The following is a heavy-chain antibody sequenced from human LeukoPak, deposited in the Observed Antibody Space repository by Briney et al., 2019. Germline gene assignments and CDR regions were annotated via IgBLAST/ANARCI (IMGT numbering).Heavy chain of an antibody. J-gene: IGHJ6*02. CDR2: IYTSGST. Sequence: PSQTLSLTCTVSGGSISSGSYYWSWIRQPAGKGLEWIGRIYTSGSTNYNPSLRSRVTISVDTSKNQFSLKLSSVTAADTAVYYCARVSSSSWPYYYYGMDVWGQGTTVTVSS. D-gene: IGHD6-13*01. CDR1: GGSISSGSYY. V-gene: IGHV4-61*02. CDR3: ARVSSSSWPYYYYGMDV.